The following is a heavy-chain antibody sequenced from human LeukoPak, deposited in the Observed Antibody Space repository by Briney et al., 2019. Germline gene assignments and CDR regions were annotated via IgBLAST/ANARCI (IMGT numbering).Heavy chain of an antibody. CDR3: AKDLSGEYYFDY. J-gene: IGHJ4*02. D-gene: IGHD3-10*01. V-gene: IGHV3-33*06. Sequence: GRSLRLSCAASGFTFSSYGMHWVRQAPGNGLEWVAVIWYDGSNKYYADSVKGRFTISRDNSKNTLYLQMNSLRAEDTAVYYCAKDLSGEYYFDYWGQGTLVTVSS. CDR2: IWYDGSNK. CDR1: GFTFSSYG.